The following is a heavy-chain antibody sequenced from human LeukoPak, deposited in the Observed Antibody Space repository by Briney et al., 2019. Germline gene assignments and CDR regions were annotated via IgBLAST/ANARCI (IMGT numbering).Heavy chain of an antibody. D-gene: IGHD3-22*01. CDR3: ARRGSYYDSSGRRGGYFDL. CDR2: FYHSVST. V-gene: IGHV4-38-2*02. Sequence: SETLSLTCTVSDYSISSGYYWGWIRQPPGKGPEWIGSFYHSVSTYYNPSLKSRATISVDTSKHQFSLKLSSVTAADTAVYYCARRGSYYDSSGRRGGYFDLWGRGTLVTVSS. J-gene: IGHJ2*01. CDR1: DYSISSGYY.